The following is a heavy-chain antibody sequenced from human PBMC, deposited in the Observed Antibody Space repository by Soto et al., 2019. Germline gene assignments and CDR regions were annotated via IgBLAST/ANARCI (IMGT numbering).Heavy chain of an antibody. V-gene: IGHV3-30-3*01. CDR1: GFTFSNYA. J-gene: IGHJ6*02. D-gene: IGHD3-22*01. CDR2: ISYEGSEK. CDR3: ARDMGDHYERDAMDG. Sequence: QLHLVDSGGGVVQPGRSLRLSCAAAGFTFSNYAIHWVRQAPGKGLEWVAVISYEGSEKYYADSAKGRFTISRDNSKNTLYLQMNSLRGEDTAVYYCARDMGDHYERDAMDGWGQGTTVTVAS.